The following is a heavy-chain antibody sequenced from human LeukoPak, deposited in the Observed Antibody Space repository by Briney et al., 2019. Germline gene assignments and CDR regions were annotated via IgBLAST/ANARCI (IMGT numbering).Heavy chain of an antibody. CDR3: ARGGGGYSGPVGY. J-gene: IGHJ4*02. D-gene: IGHD5-12*01. CDR1: GFTVSSNY. CDR2: IYSGGTT. Sequence: GGSLRLSCAASGFTVSSNYMSWVRKAPGKGLGWVSVIYSGGTTHYADSVKGRFAISRDDSKNTLYLQMNSLTVEDTAVYYCARGGGGYSGPVGYWGQGTLVTVSS. V-gene: IGHV3-53*01.